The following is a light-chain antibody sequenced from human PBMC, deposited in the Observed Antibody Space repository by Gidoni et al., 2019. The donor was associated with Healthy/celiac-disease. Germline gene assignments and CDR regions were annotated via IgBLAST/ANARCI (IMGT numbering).Light chain of an antibody. Sequence: SYGLTQPPSVSVSPGQTASITCSGDKLGDKYASWYQQKPGQSPVLVIYQDLKRPSGIPERFSGSNSGNTATLTISGTQAMDEADYYCQACDSSTVVFGGGTKLTVL. CDR1: KLGDKY. J-gene: IGLJ2*01. CDR2: QDL. V-gene: IGLV3-1*01. CDR3: QACDSSTVV.